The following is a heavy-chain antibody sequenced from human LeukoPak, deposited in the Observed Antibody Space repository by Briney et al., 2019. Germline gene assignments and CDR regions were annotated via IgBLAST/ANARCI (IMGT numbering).Heavy chain of an antibody. D-gene: IGHD2-2*01. CDR3: VRIAVEV. Sequence: GGSLRLSCAASGFTFTRYWMSWVRQAPGKGLEWVASINQDESEKYYVDSVKGRSTISRDNADNSLYLQMNSLRPEDTAVYYCVRIAVEVWGQGTLVTVSS. J-gene: IGHJ4*02. V-gene: IGHV3-7*01. CDR1: GFTFTRYW. CDR2: INQDESEK.